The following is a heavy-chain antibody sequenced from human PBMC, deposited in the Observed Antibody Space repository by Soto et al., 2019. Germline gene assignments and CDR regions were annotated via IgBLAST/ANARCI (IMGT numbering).Heavy chain of an antibody. CDR2: INPNSGGT. Sequence: ASVKVSCKASGYIFTGYHMHWVRQAPGQGLEWMGWINPNSGGTKYAQKFQGRVTMTRDTSISTAYMELSSLRAEDTAVYYCARVFVETSMNDGMDVWGQGTAVTVSS. J-gene: IGHJ6*02. CDR1: GYIFTGYH. CDR3: ARVFVETSMNDGMDV. V-gene: IGHV1-2*02. D-gene: IGHD5-18*01.